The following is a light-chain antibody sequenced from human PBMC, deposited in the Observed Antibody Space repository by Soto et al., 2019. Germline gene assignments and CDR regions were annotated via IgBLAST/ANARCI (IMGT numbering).Light chain of an antibody. CDR2: GAS. CDR3: LQDDTYPPT. CDR1: QDIRSD. Sequence: AIQMTQSPSSLSASVGDRVTVTCRASQDIRSDLGWYQQKPGKAPQLLIYGASRLQSGVPSRFSGSGSGTDFTLTISSLQPEDFATYYCLQDDTYPPTFGGGTKVDVK. J-gene: IGKJ4*01. V-gene: IGKV1-6*02.